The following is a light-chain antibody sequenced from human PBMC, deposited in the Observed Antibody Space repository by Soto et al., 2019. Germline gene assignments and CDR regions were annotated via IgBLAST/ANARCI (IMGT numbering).Light chain of an antibody. Sequence: DIQMTQSPSAMSASIGDRVTITCRASQAIGNYLAWFQQKPGQVPKRLIYAASLLQRGVPSRFSGSGSGTEFTPTISGLQPEDFATYYCLQHDTYPRTFGQGTKVDIK. CDR2: AAS. CDR3: LQHDTYPRT. CDR1: QAIGNY. V-gene: IGKV1-17*03. J-gene: IGKJ2*01.